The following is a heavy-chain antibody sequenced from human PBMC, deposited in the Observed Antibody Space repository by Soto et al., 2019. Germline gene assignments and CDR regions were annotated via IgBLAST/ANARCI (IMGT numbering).Heavy chain of an antibody. CDR2: IKQDGSEK. CDR3: ARAPRWDFWSGYDAFDI. J-gene: IGHJ3*02. Sequence: GESLKISCAASGFTFSSYWMSWVRQAPGKGLEWVANIKQDGSEKYYVDSVKGRFTISRDNAKNSLYLQMNSLRAEDTAVYYCARAPRWDFWSGYDAFDIWGQGTMVTVSS. V-gene: IGHV3-7*01. CDR1: GFTFSSYW. D-gene: IGHD3-3*01.